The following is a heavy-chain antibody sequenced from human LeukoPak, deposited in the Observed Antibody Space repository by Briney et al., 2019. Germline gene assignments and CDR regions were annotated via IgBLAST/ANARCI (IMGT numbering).Heavy chain of an antibody. CDR1: GGSISSSSYY. D-gene: IGHD1-14*01. CDR3: ARDHIRADANWFDP. V-gene: IGHV4-39*07. Sequence: SETLSLTCTVSGGSISSSSYYWSWIRQPPGKGLEWIGEINHSGSTNYNPSLKSRVTISVDTSKNQFSLKLSSVTAADTAVYYCARDHIRADANWFDPWGQGTLVTVSS. J-gene: IGHJ5*02. CDR2: INHSGST.